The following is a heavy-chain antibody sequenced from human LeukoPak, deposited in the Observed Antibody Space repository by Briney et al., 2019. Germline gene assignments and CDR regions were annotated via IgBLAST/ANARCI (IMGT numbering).Heavy chain of an antibody. CDR2: TYYRSKWFY. Sequence: PSQTLSLTCAISVDSVSSNSGVWNWIRQSPSRGLEWLVRTYYRSKWFYDYAESVKGRIIVNPDTSKNQFSLHLNSMTPDDTAVYYCARDAPGQSYFDYWGRGTLVTVSS. CDR3: ARDAPGQSYFDY. V-gene: IGHV6-1*01. CDR1: VDSVSSNSGV. J-gene: IGHJ4*02.